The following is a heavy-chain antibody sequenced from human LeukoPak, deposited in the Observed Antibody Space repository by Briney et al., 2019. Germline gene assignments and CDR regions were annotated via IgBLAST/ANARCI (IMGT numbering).Heavy chain of an antibody. Sequence: GGSLRLSCAASGFTFSSYSMNWVRQAPGKGLEWVSSISSSTSYIYYADSVKGRFTITRDNANNSLYLQMNSLRAEDTAVYYWARELLRSNCYFDYWGQGTLVTVSS. CDR2: ISSSTSYI. J-gene: IGHJ4*02. D-gene: IGHD3-3*01. CDR3: ARELLRSNCYFDY. CDR1: GFTFSSYS. V-gene: IGHV3-21*01.